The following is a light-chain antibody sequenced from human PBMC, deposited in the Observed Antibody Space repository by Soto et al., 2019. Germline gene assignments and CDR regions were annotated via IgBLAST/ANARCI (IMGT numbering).Light chain of an antibody. CDR3: SSYAGTKGV. CDR2: EVS. J-gene: IGLJ2*01. V-gene: IGLV2-8*01. CDR1: SSDVGGYNY. Sequence: QSALTQPPSASGSPGQSVTISCTGTSSDVGGYNYVSWYQQHPGKAPKLMIYEVSKRPSGVPDRFSGSKSGNTASLTVSGLQAEDEADEYCSSYAGTKGVFGGVTKLTVL.